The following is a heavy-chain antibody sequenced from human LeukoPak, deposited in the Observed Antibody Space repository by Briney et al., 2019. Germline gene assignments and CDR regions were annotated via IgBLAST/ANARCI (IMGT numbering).Heavy chain of an antibody. CDR2: IYDSGNT. CDR3: AREWSY. V-gene: IGHV4-61*08. CDR1: GGSVSSGGFY. Sequence: SETLSLTCTVSGGSVSSGGFYWTWTRQPPGKGLEWIGLIYDSGNTNYNPSLKSRVTISLDTSKNQFSLKLTSVTAADTAVYYCAREWSYWGQGTLVTVSS. D-gene: IGHD3-3*01. J-gene: IGHJ4*02.